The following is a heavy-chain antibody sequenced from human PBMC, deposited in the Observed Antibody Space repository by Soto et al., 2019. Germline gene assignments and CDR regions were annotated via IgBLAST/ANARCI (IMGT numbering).Heavy chain of an antibody. CDR2: IRSKTDGGTI. J-gene: IGHJ4*02. V-gene: IGHV3-15*01. Sequence: GGSLRLSCAASGLSFSNAWMNWVRQAPGKGLEWVGQIRSKTDGGTIFYPAPVKDRFIISRDDSRNTLYLQMNSLKTEHTAVYYCTTAHPRGPDYWGQGTLVTVSS. D-gene: IGHD5-12*01. CDR1: GLSFSNAW. CDR3: TTAHPRGPDY.